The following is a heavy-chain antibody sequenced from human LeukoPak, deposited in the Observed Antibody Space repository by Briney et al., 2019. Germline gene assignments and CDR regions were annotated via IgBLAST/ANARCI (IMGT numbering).Heavy chain of an antibody. D-gene: IGHD3-22*01. CDR1: GFTFSSYG. CDR2: ISYDGSNK. Sequence: QPGRSLRLSCAASGFTFSSYGMHWVRQAPGKGLEWVAVISYDGSNKYYADSVKGRFTISRDNSKNTLYLQMNSLRAEDTAVYYCAKDPFPVGITMIVVTLWGQGTLVTVSS. CDR3: AKDPFPVGITMIVVTL. V-gene: IGHV3-30*18. J-gene: IGHJ4*02.